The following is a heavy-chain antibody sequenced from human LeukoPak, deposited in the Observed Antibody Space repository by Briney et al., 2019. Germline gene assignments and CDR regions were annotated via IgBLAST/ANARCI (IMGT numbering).Heavy chain of an antibody. CDR3: AREYYYDRHWFDP. CDR1: GSTFTSYY. J-gene: IGHJ5*02. V-gene: IGHV1-46*01. CDR2: INPSGGST. Sequence: GASVKVSCTASGSTFTSYYMHWVRQAPGPGLEWMGIINPSGGSTSYAQKFQGRVTMTRDTSTSTVYMELSSLRSEDTAVYYCAREYYYDRHWFDPWGQGTLVTVSS. D-gene: IGHD3-22*01.